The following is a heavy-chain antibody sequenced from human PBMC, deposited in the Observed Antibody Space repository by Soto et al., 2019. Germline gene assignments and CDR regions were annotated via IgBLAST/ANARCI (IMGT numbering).Heavy chain of an antibody. J-gene: IGHJ5*02. CDR3: ARQGIVLMVYAIEYNWFDP. D-gene: IGHD2-8*01. Sequence: SETLSLTCTVSGGSISSSSYYWGWIRQPPGKGLEWIGSIYYSGSTYYNPSLKSRVTISVDTSKNQFSLKLSSVTAADTAVYYCARQGIVLMVYAIEYNWFDPWGQGTLVT. CDR1: GGSISSSSYY. V-gene: IGHV4-39*01. CDR2: IYYSGST.